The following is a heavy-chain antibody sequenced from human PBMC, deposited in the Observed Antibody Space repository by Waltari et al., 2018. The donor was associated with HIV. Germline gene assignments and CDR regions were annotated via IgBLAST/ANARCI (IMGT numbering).Heavy chain of an antibody. D-gene: IGHD3-3*01. CDR2: RWDDGSNY. CDR1: GFTFSSYG. J-gene: IGHJ4*02. CDR3: ARDLTYSYEQIDY. V-gene: IGHV3-33*01. Sequence: QVQLVESGGGVVQPGRSLRLSCAASGFTFSSYGLHWGRQAPGKGCEWVAVRWDDGSNYSYADSVKGRFTISRENSKNTLYLQMNSLRAEDSAVYYCARDLTYSYEQIDYWGQGTQVTVSS.